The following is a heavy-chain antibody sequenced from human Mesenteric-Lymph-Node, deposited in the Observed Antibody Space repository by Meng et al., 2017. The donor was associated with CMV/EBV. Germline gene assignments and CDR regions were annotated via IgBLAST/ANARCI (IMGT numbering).Heavy chain of an antibody. Sequence: GGSLRPSCPLSGSTFDEHAIHWVRPAPGKGLEWVSGINWNGGTRGYADSVKGRFTISRDNAKNSLFLQMNSLRVEDTAFYYCVRSYSGFCSGGRCYLGFDFWGRGTLVTVSS. V-gene: IGHV3-9*01. D-gene: IGHD2-15*01. CDR3: VRSYSGFCSGGRCYLGFDF. CDR2: INWNGGTR. J-gene: IGHJ4*02. CDR1: GSTFDEHA.